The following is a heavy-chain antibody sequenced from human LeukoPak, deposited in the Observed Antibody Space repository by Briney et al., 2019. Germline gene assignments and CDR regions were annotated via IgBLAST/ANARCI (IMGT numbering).Heavy chain of an antibody. CDR3: ARGSGNAWFDP. V-gene: IGHV4-30-2*01. CDR2: IYHSGST. J-gene: IGHJ5*02. D-gene: IGHD1-1*01. CDR1: GGSISSGGYS. Sequence: SQTLSLTCAVSGGSISSGGYSWSWIRQPPGKGLEWIGYIYHSGSTYYNPPLKSRVTISVDRSKNQFSLKLSSVTAADTAVYYCARGSGNAWFDPWGQGTLVTVSS.